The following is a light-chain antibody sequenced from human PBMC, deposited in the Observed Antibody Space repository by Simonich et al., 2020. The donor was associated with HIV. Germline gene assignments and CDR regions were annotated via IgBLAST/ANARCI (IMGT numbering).Light chain of an antibody. CDR2: DDN. Sequence: SDVLTQPPSVSVAPGKTARLTCGGKNIGSESVHWYQQKAGPAPVMVVYDDNNRPSGFPERFSGSNSGNTATLSISRVEAGVEADYYCQVWDSSSDHVVFGGGTKLTVL. CDR1: NIGSES. J-gene: IGLJ3*02. CDR3: QVWDSSSDHVV. V-gene: IGLV3-21*03.